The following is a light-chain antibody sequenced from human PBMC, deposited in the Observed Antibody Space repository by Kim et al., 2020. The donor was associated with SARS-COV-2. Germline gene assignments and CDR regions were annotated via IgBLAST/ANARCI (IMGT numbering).Light chain of an antibody. J-gene: IGKJ1*01. CDR2: GAS. Sequence: SSPGERVTRSCRASQTVSRNSLAWYQQRPGQAPRLLIHGASNRATGIPDRFSGSGSGTDFTLTISRLEPEDFAVYYCQQYTGSRTFGQGTKVDIK. CDR1: QTVSRNS. V-gene: IGKV3-20*01. CDR3: QQYTGSRT.